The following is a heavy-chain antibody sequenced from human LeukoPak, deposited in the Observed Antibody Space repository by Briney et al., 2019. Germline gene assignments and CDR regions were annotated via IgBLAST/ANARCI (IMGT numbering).Heavy chain of an antibody. CDR2: ISYDGSNK. Sequence: GRSLRLSCAASGFTFSSYAMHWVRQAPGKGLEWVAVISYDGSNKYYADSVKGRFTISRDNSKNTLYLQMNSLRAEDTAVYYCAKRKREQWLGFDYWGQGTLVTVSS. CDR3: AKRKREQWLGFDY. D-gene: IGHD6-19*01. J-gene: IGHJ4*02. CDR1: GFTFSSYA. V-gene: IGHV3-30-3*02.